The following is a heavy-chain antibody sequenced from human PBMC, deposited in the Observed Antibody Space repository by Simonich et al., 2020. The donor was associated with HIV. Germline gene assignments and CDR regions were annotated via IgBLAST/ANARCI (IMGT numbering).Heavy chain of an antibody. CDR1: GFSLSTSGVG. D-gene: IGHD3-10*01. V-gene: IGHV2-5*02. CDR3: AHSPGGGSGSYYNYFDY. Sequence: QITLKESGPTLVKPTQTLTLTCTFSGFSLSTSGVGVGWIRQPPGKALEWLALIYWDDDNRYSPSLKSRLTRTKDTSKNQVVLTMTNMAPVDTATYYCAHSPGGGSGSYYNYFDYWGQGTLVTVSS. J-gene: IGHJ4*02. CDR2: IYWDDDN.